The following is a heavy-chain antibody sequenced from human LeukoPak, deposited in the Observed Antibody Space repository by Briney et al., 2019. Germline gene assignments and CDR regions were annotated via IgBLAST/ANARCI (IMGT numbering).Heavy chain of an antibody. CDR2: ISYDGSNK. D-gene: IGHD4-17*01. J-gene: IGHJ3*02. V-gene: IGHV3-30-3*01. CDR3: ARDQRLRSPAGDAFDI. CDR1: EFTFSSYA. Sequence: PGRSLRLSCAASEFTFSSYAMHWVRQAPGKGLEWVAVISYDGSNKYYADSVKGRFTISRDNSKNTLYLQMNSLRAEDTAVYYCARDQRLRSPAGDAFDIWGQGTMVTVSS.